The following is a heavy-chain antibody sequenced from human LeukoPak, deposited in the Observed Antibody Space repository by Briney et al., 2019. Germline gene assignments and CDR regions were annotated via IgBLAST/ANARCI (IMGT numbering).Heavy chain of an antibody. V-gene: IGHV4-39*01. CDR3: ARLRRGCSGGDCYLDYYGMDV. D-gene: IGHD2-15*01. J-gene: IGHJ6*02. CDR2: IYYSEKT. CDR1: GGSISSSSYY. Sequence: PSETLSLTCIVSGGSISSSSYYWGWIRQSPGKGLEWIGSIYYSEKTYDNPSLKSRVTISVDTSKNQFSLNLSSVTAADTAVYFCARLRRGCSGGDCYLDYYGMDVWGQGTTVTVSS.